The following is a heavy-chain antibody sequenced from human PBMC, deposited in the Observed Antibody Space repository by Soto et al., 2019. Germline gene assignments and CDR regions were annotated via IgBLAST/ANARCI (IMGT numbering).Heavy chain of an antibody. CDR1: GFTFSSYV. Sequence: GGSLRLSCAASGFTFSSYVMHWVRQAPGKGLEWVAVISYDGSNKYYADSVKGRFTISRDNSKNTLYLQMNSLRAEDTAVYYCAKHIEKDFWRGFYMDVWGKGTTVTVS. CDR2: ISYDGSNK. CDR3: AKHIEKDFWRGFYMDV. J-gene: IGHJ6*03. V-gene: IGHV3-30*18. D-gene: IGHD3-3*01.